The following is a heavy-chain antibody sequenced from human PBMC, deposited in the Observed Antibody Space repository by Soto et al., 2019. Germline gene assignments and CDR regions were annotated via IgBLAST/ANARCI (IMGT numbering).Heavy chain of an antibody. CDR2: INAGNGNT. J-gene: IGHJ4*02. D-gene: IGHD2-2*01. V-gene: IGHV1-3*01. CDR1: EYTFTSYA. CDR3: ARGYQRGYFDY. Sequence: QVQLVQSGAEVKKPGASVKVSCKASEYTFTSYAMHWVRQAPGQRLEWMGWINAGNGNTKYSQKFQGRVTITRDTSASTAYMELSSLRSEDTAVYYCARGYQRGYFDYWGQGTLVTVSS.